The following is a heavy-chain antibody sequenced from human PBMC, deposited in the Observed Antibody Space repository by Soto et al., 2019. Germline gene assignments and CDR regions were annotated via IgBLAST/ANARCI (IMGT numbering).Heavy chain of an antibody. Sequence: SSVKVSCKASGDTDTNYVISWVRQAPGQGLEWMGGIFPKFGKTYSAQKLQDRLTITADESTSTVYMQLSSLRLDDTAVYYCEAEMTFGKLSVVWGQGTTVTVSS. CDR3: EAEMTFGKLSVV. J-gene: IGHJ6*02. V-gene: IGHV1-69*13. CDR2: IFPKFGKT. CDR1: GDTDTNYV. D-gene: IGHD3-16*02.